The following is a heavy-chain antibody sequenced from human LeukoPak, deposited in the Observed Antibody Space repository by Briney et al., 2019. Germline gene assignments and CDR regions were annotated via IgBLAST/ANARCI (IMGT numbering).Heavy chain of an antibody. D-gene: IGHD2-15*01. CDR2: INPNSGGT. V-gene: IGHV1-2*02. Sequence: GASVKVSCKASGYTFTGYYMHWVRQAPGQGLEWMGWINPNSGGTNYAQKFQGRVTMTRDTSISTAYMELSSLRSEDTAVYYCARPTLPSRFFFQHWGQGTLVTVSS. J-gene: IGHJ1*01. CDR3: ARPTLPSRFFFQH. CDR1: GYTFTGYY.